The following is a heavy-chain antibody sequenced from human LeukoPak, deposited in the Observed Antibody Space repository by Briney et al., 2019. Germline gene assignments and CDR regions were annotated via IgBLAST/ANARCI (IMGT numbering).Heavy chain of an antibody. CDR1: GFTVSSNY. CDR2: IYSGGST. D-gene: IGHD1-1*01. Sequence: PGGSLRLSCAASGFTVSSNYMSWVRQAPGKGLEWVSVIYSGGSTYYADSVKGRFTISRDNSKNTLYLQMNSLRAEDTAVYYCARGTWNAYFDYWGQGTLVTVSS. J-gene: IGHJ4*02. V-gene: IGHV3-66*01. CDR3: ARGTWNAYFDY.